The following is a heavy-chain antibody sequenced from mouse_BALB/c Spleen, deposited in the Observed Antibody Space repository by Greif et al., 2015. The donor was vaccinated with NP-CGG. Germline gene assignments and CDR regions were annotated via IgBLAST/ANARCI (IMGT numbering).Heavy chain of an antibody. Sequence: VHLVESGAELVRPGASVKLSCKASGYTFTSYWINWVKQRPGQGLEWIGNIYPSDSYTNYNQKFKDKATLTVDKSSSACYMHLSTTTPEDSAVCYSTRLYGGYSPYAMNYWGQGTSVTGFS. CDR1: GYTFTSYW. CDR3: TRLYGGYSPYAMNY. D-gene: IGHD2-13*01. CDR2: IYPSDSYT. J-gene: IGHJ4*01. V-gene: IGHV1-69*02.